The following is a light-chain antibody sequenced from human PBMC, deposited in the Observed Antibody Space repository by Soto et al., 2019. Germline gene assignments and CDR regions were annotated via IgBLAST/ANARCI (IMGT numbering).Light chain of an antibody. CDR3: CSYTGSYTLGV. CDR1: SSDVGAYNY. CDR2: DVT. Sequence: QSALTQPRSVSGSTGQSVAISCTGTSSDVGAYNYVSWYQQHPGKAPKLIIYDVTARPSGVPDRFSGSKSGNTASLTISGLQAEDEADYYCCSYTGSYTLGVFGGGTKLTVL. J-gene: IGLJ2*01. V-gene: IGLV2-11*01.